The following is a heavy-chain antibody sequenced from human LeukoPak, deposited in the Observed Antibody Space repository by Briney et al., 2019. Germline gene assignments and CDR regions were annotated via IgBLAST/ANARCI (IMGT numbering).Heavy chain of an antibody. CDR3: AREMATTAHDY. V-gene: IGHV7-4-1*02. D-gene: IGHD5-24*01. CDR2: INTNTGNP. J-gene: IGHJ4*02. Sequence: ASVKVSCKASGYTFTSYAMNWVRQAPGQGLGWMGWINTNTGNPTYAQGFTGRFVFSLDTSVSTAYLQISSLKSEDTAVYYCAREMATTAHDYWGQGTLVRVPS. CDR1: GYTFTSYA.